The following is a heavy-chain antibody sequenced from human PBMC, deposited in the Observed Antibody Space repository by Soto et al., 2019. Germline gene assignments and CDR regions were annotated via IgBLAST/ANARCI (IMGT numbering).Heavy chain of an antibody. D-gene: IGHD1-20*01. CDR1: GFTFSDYY. CDR2: ISSSSSYT. Sequence: AGGSLRLSCAASGFTFSDYYMSWIRQAPGKGLEWVSYISSSSSYTNYADSVKGRFTISRDNAKNSLYLQMNSLRAEDTAVYYCARAFPDNYSPSYYYGMDVWGQGTTVTVSS. J-gene: IGHJ6*02. CDR3: ARAFPDNYSPSYYYGMDV. V-gene: IGHV3-11*06.